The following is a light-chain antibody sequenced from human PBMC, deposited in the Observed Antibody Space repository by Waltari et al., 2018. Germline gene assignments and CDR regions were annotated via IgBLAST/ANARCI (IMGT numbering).Light chain of an antibody. CDR2: DAS. CDR3: QQYDNLPRGV. J-gene: IGKJ3*01. CDR1: QDISNY. V-gene: IGKV1-33*01. Sequence: DIQMTQSPSSLSASVGDRVTITCQASQDISNYLNWYQQKPGKAPKLLIYDASNLETGVPSRFSGSGSGTDVTFTISSLQPEDIATYYCQQYDNLPRGVFGPGTKVDIK.